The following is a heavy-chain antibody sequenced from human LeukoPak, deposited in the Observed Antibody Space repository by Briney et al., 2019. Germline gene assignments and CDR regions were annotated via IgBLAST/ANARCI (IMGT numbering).Heavy chain of an antibody. Sequence: SQTLSLTCAISGDCESSKSAAWIWFRQSPSRGLEWLARTYFRSKWYYDYAVSVKSRIVISPDTSKNQFSLQLNSVTPDDTAVYFCARSAVGGHNDFWGQGTLVTVSS. V-gene: IGHV6-1*01. J-gene: IGHJ4*02. D-gene: IGHD3-16*01. CDR2: TYFRSKWYY. CDR1: GDCESSKSAA. CDR3: ARSAVGGHNDF.